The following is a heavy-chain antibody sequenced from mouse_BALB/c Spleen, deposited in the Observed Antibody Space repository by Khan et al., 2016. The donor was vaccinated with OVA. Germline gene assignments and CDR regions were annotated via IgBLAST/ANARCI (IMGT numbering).Heavy chain of an antibody. V-gene: IGHV5-17*02. CDR1: GFTFSSFG. CDR2: INSGSSTI. CDR3: ARGNWAY. J-gene: IGHJ2*01. D-gene: IGHD4-1*01. Sequence: EVELVESGGGLVQPGGSRKLSCAASGFTFSSFGMHWVRQAPEKGLEWVAYINSGSSTIYYADPVTGRFTISIDNPKNTLFLQMTRRRSEDTAMYYCARGNWAYWGQGTTLTVSS.